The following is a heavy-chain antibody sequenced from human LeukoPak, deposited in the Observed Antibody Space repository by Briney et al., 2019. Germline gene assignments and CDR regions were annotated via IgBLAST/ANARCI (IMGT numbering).Heavy chain of an antibody. CDR3: ARDSLQGAFFDI. Sequence: GGSLRLSCAASGFTFSKNWMSWVRQAPGKGLEWVANIKQDGSEKYDVDSVKGRFTISRDNAKSSLYLQMNSLRAEDTAVYYCARDSLQGAFFDIWGQGTMVTVSS. J-gene: IGHJ3*02. V-gene: IGHV3-7*04. CDR2: IKQDGSEK. CDR1: GFTFSKNW. D-gene: IGHD1-26*01.